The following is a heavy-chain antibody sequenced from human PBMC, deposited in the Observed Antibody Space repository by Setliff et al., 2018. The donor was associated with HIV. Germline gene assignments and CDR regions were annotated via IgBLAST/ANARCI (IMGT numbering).Heavy chain of an antibody. J-gene: IGHJ4*02. D-gene: IGHD1-26*01. CDR1: GFTFSTYA. Sequence: GGSLRLSCAASGFTFSTYAMSWVRQAPGKGLEWVSGISGWGGSTYYADSVKGRFTISRDNSKNALYLQMSSLRVEDTAVYYCARGTVGATFLHNDYWGQGTLVTVSS. CDR3: ARGTVGATFLHNDY. CDR2: ISGWGGST. V-gene: IGHV3-23*01.